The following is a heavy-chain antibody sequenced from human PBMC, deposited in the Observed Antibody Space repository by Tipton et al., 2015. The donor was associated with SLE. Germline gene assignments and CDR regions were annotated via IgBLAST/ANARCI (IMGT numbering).Heavy chain of an antibody. CDR2: INSDGSST. J-gene: IGHJ3*02. CDR1: GFIFSSYW. V-gene: IGHV3-74*01. D-gene: IGHD2/OR15-2a*01. CDR3: AASSLTTFDDDDAFDI. Sequence: AVSGFIFSSYWMHWVRQPPGKGLVWVSRINSDGSSTSYADSVKGRFTISRDNAKNTLYLQMNSLRAEDTAVYYCAASSLTTFDDDDAFDIWGQGTMVTVSS.